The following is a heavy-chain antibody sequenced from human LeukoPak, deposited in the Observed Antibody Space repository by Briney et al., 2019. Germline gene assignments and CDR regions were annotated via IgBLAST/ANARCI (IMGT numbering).Heavy chain of an antibody. D-gene: IGHD3-10*01. J-gene: IGHJ5*02. Sequence: SETLSLTCAVYGGSFSGYYWSWIRQPPGKGLEWIGEINHSGSTNYNPSLKSRVTISVDTSKNQFSLKLSSVTAADTAVYYCARGKRGSGIWRNWFDPWGQGTLVTVSS. CDR1: GGSFSGYY. V-gene: IGHV4-34*01. CDR3: ARGKRGSGIWRNWFDP. CDR2: INHSGST.